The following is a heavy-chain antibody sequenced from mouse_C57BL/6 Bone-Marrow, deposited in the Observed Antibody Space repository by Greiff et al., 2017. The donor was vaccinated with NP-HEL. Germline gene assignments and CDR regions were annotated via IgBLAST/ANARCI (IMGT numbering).Heavy chain of an antibody. CDR3: ARLGGYDRFAY. V-gene: IGHV1-53*01. CDR1: GYTFTSYW. J-gene: IGHJ3*01. CDR2: INPSNGGT. Sequence: QVQLQQPGTELVKPGASVKLSCKASGYTFTSYWMHWVKQRPGQGLAWIGNINPSNGGTNYNEKFKSKATLTVDKSSSPSYMKLSSLTSEDSAVYYCARLGGYDRFAYWGQGTLVTVSA. D-gene: IGHD2-2*01.